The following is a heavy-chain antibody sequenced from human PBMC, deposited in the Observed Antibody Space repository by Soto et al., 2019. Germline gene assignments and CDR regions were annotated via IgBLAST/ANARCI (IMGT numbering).Heavy chain of an antibody. CDR1: GGTFSSYA. CDR3: ARELMITFGGVIVPDGMDV. V-gene: IGHV1-69*01. J-gene: IGHJ6*02. D-gene: IGHD3-16*02. CDR2: IIPIFGTA. Sequence: QVQLVQSGAEVKKPGSSVKVSCKVSGGTFSSYAISWVRQAPGQGLEWMGGIIPIFGTANYAQKFQGRVTITADESTSTAYMELSSMRSEDTAVYYCARELMITFGGVIVPDGMDVWGQGTTVTVSS.